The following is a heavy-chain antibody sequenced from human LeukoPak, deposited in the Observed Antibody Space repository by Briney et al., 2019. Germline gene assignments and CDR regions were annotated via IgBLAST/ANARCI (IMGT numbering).Heavy chain of an antibody. CDR1: GFTFSSYW. Sequence: GRSLRLSCAASGFTFSSYWMHWVRQAPGKGLVWVSRINSDGSSTSYADSVKGRFTISRDNAKNTLYLQMNSLRAEDTAVYYCARSGVEMSTITGYYYYYMDVWGKGTTVTISS. CDR3: ARSGVEMSTITGYYYYYMDV. V-gene: IGHV3-74*01. D-gene: IGHD5-24*01. J-gene: IGHJ6*03. CDR2: INSDGSST.